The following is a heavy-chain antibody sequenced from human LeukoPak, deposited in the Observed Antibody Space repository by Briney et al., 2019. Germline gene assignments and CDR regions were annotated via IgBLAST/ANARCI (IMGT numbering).Heavy chain of an antibody. CDR2: INPSAGNT. CDR3: ARVRDGYNDAYDI. D-gene: IGHD5-24*01. Sequence: ASVTVSCKASGYTFTNYYIHWVRQAPGQGLEWMGLINPSAGNTNYAQNFQRRVTMTRDTSTSTVYMELSSLRSEDTAVYYCARVRDGYNDAYDIWGQGTMVTVPS. CDR1: GYTFTNYY. J-gene: IGHJ3*02. V-gene: IGHV1-46*01.